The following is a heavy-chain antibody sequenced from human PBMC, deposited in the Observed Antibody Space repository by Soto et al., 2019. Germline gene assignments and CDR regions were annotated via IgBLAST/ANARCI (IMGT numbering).Heavy chain of an antibody. Sequence: ASVKVSCKASGGTYNTLSISWVRQAPGQGLEWMGGIIPVLGPAFYAQKFQGRVTITADKSTTTAYLELTSLRSEDTAVYYCVRAAKRYFDYWGQGTLVTVSS. V-gene: IGHV1-69*10. CDR1: GGTYNTLS. J-gene: IGHJ4*02. CDR3: VRAAKRYFDY. CDR2: IIPVLGPA.